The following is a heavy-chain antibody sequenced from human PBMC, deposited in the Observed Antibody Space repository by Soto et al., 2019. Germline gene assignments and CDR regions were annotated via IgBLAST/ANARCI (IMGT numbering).Heavy chain of an antibody. J-gene: IGHJ3*02. Sequence: GESLNISCKGSGYSFTSCWIGWVRQMPGKGLEWMGIIYPGDSDTRYSPSFQGQVTISADKSISTAYLQWSSLKASDTAMYYCARLRSQQATVTPGDAFDIWGQGTMVTVSS. CDR3: ARLRSQQATVTPGDAFDI. V-gene: IGHV5-51*01. CDR2: IYPGDSDT. D-gene: IGHD4-17*01. CDR1: GYSFTSCW.